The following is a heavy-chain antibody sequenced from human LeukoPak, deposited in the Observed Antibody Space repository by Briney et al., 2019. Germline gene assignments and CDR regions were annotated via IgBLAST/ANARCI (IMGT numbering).Heavy chain of an antibody. CDR2: IKSKTDGGTT. Sequence: GGSLRLSCAASGFTFSNAWMSWVRQAPGKGLEWVGRIKSKTDGGTTDYAAPVKGRFTISRDDSKNTLYLQMNSLKTEDTAVYNCTTVERRGDFWSGYYDYYFDYWGQGTLVTVSS. V-gene: IGHV3-15*01. D-gene: IGHD3-3*01. CDR3: TTVERRGDFWSGYYDYYFDY. CDR1: GFTFSNAW. J-gene: IGHJ4*02.